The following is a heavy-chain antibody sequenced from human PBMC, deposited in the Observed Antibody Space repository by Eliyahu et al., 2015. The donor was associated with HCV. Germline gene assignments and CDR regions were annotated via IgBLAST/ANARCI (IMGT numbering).Heavy chain of an antibody. CDR3: AHRQITLKPASFDF. D-gene: IGHD5-24*01. V-gene: IGHV2-5*02. Sequence: QITLKESGPTLVKPTQTLTLTCTFSGFSLSXGGVGVGWIRQPPGKALEWLALIYWDDDKRYSPSLKSRLTITKDTSKNQVVLMMTNMDPVDTATYYCAHRQITLKPASFDFWGQGTLVTVSS. CDR1: GFSLSXGGVG. J-gene: IGHJ4*02. CDR2: IYWDDDK.